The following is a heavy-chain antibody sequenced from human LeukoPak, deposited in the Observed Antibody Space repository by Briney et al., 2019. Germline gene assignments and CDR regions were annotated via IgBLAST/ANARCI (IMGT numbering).Heavy chain of an antibody. CDR1: GGSISSHY. CDR2: IYYSGST. V-gene: IGHV4-59*11. D-gene: IGHD1-26*01. J-gene: IGHJ5*02. Sequence: SETLSLTCTVSGGSISSHYWSWIRQPPGKGLEWIGYIYYSGSTNYNPSLKSRVTISVDTSKNQFSLKLSSVTAADTAVYYCARDGFSGSYFRWFDPWGQGTLVTVSS. CDR3: ARDGFSGSYFRWFDP.